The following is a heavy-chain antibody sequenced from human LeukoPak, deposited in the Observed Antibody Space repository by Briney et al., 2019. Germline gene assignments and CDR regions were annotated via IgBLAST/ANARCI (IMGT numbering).Heavy chain of an antibody. J-gene: IGHJ4*02. CDR1: GITLSSFW. D-gene: IGHD5-12*01. CDR3: ARLWGDATIFDL. Sequence: PGGSLRLSCAASGITLSSFWMSWVRQAPGKGLEWVANINRDGSVNYYVDSVKGRFTVSRDNARNSLYLQTNSLRVEDTAMYYCARLWGDATIFDLWGQGTLVTVSS. V-gene: IGHV3-7*01. CDR2: INRDGSVN.